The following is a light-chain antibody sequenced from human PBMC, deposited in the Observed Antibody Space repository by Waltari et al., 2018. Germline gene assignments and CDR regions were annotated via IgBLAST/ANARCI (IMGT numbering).Light chain of an antibody. J-gene: IGKJ1*01. CDR3: QNHESLQAM. CDR1: QNVGTY. Sequence: EIVLTQSPGTLSLSPGERATLSCRASQNVGTYLAWYQQKPGQAPRLLIYHASSRATGIPDRFSGSGSGTDFSLTISRLEPEDFAVYYCQNHESLQAMFGQGTNVEIK. CDR2: HAS. V-gene: IGKV3-20*01.